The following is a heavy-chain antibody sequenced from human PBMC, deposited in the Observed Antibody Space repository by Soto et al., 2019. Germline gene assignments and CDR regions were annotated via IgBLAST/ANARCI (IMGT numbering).Heavy chain of an antibody. CDR3: ARKGVAFDY. J-gene: IGHJ4*02. CDR2: ISTTSSSI. Sequence: GGSLTLSRAASGFTFISYSMNCFRQSPGKGLEWISYISTTSSSIYYADSVKGRFTISRYNAKNSLFLQMNSLRDEDTAVYYCARKGVAFDYWGQGALVTVSS. D-gene: IGHD3-3*01. V-gene: IGHV3-48*02. CDR1: GFTFISYS.